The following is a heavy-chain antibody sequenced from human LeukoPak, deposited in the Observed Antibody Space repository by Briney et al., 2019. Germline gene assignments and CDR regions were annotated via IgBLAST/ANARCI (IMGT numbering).Heavy chain of an antibody. D-gene: IGHD1-14*01. V-gene: IGHV4-34*01. CDR1: GGSFSGYY. CDR3: ARGPSRTRNNWIDP. CDR2: INHSGST. J-gene: IGHJ5*02. Sequence: SGTLSLTCAVYGGSFSGYYWSWIRQPPGKGLEWIGEINHSGSTNYNPSLKSRVTISVDTSKNQFSLKLSSVTAADTAVYYCARGPSRTRNNWIDPWGQGTLVTVSS.